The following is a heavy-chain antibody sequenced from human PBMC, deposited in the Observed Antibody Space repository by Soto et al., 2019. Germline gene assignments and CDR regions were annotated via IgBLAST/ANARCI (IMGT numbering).Heavy chain of an antibody. D-gene: IGHD6-6*01. CDR3: AAGGGSSTARQNDAFDI. V-gene: IGHV3-48*02. CDR2: ISSSSSTI. Sequence: PGGSLRLSCAASGFTFSSYSMNWARQAPGKGLEWVSYISSSSSTIYYADSVKGRFTISRDNAKNSLYLQMNSPRDEDTAVYYCAAGGGSSTARQNDAFDIWGQGTMVTVSS. J-gene: IGHJ3*02. CDR1: GFTFSSYS.